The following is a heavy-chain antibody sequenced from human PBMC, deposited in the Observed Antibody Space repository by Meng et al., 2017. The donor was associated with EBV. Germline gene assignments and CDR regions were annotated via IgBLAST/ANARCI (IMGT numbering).Heavy chain of an antibody. CDR2: FLPRLGAP. J-gene: IGHJ4*02. Sequence: QGRLVQLGAGVKRPGSSVKVSVKTSGGPFRYYAISWVRQAPGQGLEWLGGFLPRLGAPNYAQKFHGRVKITADESTSTHYMDLSSLRSEDTAIYYCASESGRGYTPDYWGQGTLVTVSS. CDR1: GGPFRYYA. D-gene: IGHD3-10*01. V-gene: IGHV1-69*01. CDR3: ASESGRGYTPDY.